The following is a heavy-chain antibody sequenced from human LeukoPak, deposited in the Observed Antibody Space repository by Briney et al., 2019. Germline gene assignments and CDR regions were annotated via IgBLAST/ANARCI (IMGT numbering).Heavy chain of an antibody. V-gene: IGHV1-3*01. J-gene: IGHJ4*02. D-gene: IGHD6-19*01. CDR2: INAGNGNT. CDR3: ARDRGGEQWLAFYFDY. Sequence: ASVKVSFKASGYTFTSYAMHWVRQAPGQRLEWMGWINAGNGNTKYSQKFQGRVTITRDTSASTAYMELSSLRSEDTAVYYCARDRGGEQWLAFYFDYWGQGTLVTVSP. CDR1: GYTFTSYA.